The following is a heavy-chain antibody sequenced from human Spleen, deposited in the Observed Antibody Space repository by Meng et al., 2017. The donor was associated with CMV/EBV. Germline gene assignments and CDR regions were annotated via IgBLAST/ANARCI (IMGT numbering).Heavy chain of an antibody. CDR1: GYTFTSDG. J-gene: IGHJ4*02. D-gene: IGHD3-10*01. CDR3: VKGTPGRSYCDY. V-gene: IGHV1-18*01. CDR2: ISAYNGNT. Sequence: QVQRVQAGAGVKKPGASVKVACKASGYTFTSDGISWVRQAPGQGLEWMGWISAYNGNTNYAQKLQGRVTMTTDTHTNTVIMELRSLTSDDTAVYYCVKGTPGRSYCDYWGQGTLVTVSS.